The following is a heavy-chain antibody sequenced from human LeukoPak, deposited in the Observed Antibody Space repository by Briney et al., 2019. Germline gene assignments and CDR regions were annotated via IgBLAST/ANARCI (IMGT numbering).Heavy chain of an antibody. J-gene: IGHJ4*02. Sequence: GASVKVSCKASGYTFTDCYLHWVREGPGQGLEWMGWISAYNGNTNYAQKLQGRVTMTTDTSTSTAYMELRSLRSDDTAVYYCARKGGAVDGDYWGQGTLVTVSS. D-gene: IGHD6-19*01. CDR3: ARKGGAVDGDY. V-gene: IGHV1-18*04. CDR2: ISAYNGNT. CDR1: GYTFTDCY.